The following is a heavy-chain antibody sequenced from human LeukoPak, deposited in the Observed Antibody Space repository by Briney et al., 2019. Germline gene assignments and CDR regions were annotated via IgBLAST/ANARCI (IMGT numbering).Heavy chain of an antibody. J-gene: IGHJ4*02. D-gene: IGHD3-3*01. CDR2: ISYDGSNK. Sequence: GGSLRLSCAASGFTFSSYAMHWVRQAPGKGLEWVAVISYDGSNKYYADSVKGRFTISRDNSKNTLYLQMNSLRAEDTAVYYCARGSRVLRFLEWLLYTSIDYWGQGTLVTVSS. V-gene: IGHV3-30-3*01. CDR1: GFTFSSYA. CDR3: ARGSRVLRFLEWLLYTSIDY.